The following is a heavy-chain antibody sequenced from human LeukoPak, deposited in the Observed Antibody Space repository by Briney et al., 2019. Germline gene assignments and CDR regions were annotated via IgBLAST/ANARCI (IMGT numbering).Heavy chain of an antibody. J-gene: IGHJ4*02. V-gene: IGHV3-21*01. CDR2: ISSSTAYI. D-gene: IGHD3-10*01. CDR3: ARGHGSYRYGYYFDY. CDR1: GFTFSSYS. Sequence: GGSLRLSCAASGFTFSSYSMNWVRQAPGKGLEWVSSISSSTAYIYYADSVKGRFTISRDNAKNSLYLQMNSLRAEDTAVYYCARGHGSYRYGYYFDYWGQGTLVTVSS.